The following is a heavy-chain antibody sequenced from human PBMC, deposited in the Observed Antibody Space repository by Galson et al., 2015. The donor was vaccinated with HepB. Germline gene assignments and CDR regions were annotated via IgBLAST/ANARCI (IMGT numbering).Heavy chain of an antibody. CDR2: ISSSSSYT. V-gene: IGHV3-11*06. J-gene: IGHJ3*02. CDR3: ARDGGYSYGYDAFDI. CDR1: GFTFSDYY. D-gene: IGHD5-18*01. Sequence: SLRLSCAASGFTFSDYYMSWIRQAPGKGLEWVSYISSSSSYTNYADSVKGRFTISRDNAKNSLYLQMNSLRAEDTAVYYCARDGGYSYGYDAFDIWGQGTMVTVSS.